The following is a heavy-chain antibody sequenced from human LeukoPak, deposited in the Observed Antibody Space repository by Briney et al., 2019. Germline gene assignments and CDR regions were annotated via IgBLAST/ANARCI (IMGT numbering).Heavy chain of an antibody. Sequence: SETLSLTCIVSGGSISSNSHYWGWIRQPPGKGLEWIGSIYSSGTTYYNPSLRSRLTISADTSKNLFSLKLGSVAAADTAVYYCARLSSSWILDYWGQGTLVTVSS. CDR2: IYSSGTT. V-gene: IGHV4-39*01. D-gene: IGHD6-13*01. CDR3: ARLSSSWILDY. CDR1: GGSISSNSHY. J-gene: IGHJ4*02.